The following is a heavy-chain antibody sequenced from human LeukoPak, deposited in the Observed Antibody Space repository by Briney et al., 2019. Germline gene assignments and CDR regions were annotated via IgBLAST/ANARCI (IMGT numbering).Heavy chain of an antibody. CDR1: GFTFSSYA. V-gene: IGHV3-23*01. D-gene: IGHD2-2*01. J-gene: IGHJ3*02. CDR2: ISGSGGST. Sequence: AGGSLRLSCAASGFTFSSYAMSWVRQAPGKGLEWVSAISGSGGSTYYADSVKGRFTISRDNSKNTLYLQMNSLRAEDTAVYYCAKPTKRGYCSSTSCTDAFDIWGQGTMVTVSS. CDR3: AKPTKRGYCSSTSCTDAFDI.